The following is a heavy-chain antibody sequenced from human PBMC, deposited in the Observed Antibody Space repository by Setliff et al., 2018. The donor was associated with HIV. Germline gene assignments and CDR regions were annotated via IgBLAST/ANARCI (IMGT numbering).Heavy chain of an antibody. CDR3: ARAVAILIRGSTLNREYYMDV. CDR1: GYTFTSYG. Sequence: ASVKVSCKASGYTFTSYGISWVRQAPGQGLEWMGWISAYNGNTNYAQKLQGRVTMTRGTSTSTAYMELSSLRSDDTTVYFCARAVAILIRGSTLNREYYMDVWGKGTTVTVSS. J-gene: IGHJ6*03. CDR2: ISAYNGNT. D-gene: IGHD3-10*01. V-gene: IGHV1-18*01.